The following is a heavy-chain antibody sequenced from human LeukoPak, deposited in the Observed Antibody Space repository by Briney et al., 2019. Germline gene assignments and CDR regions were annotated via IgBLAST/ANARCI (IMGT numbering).Heavy chain of an antibody. V-gene: IGHV3-7*01. Sequence: GGSLRLSCAASGFTFSSYWMSWVRQAPGKGLEWVANIKQDGSVKYYVDSVKGRFTISRDNAKNSLYLQMNSLRAEDTAVYYCASDSSSGWFHYYYGMDVWGQGTTVTVSS. CDR3: ASDSSSGWFHYYYGMDV. CDR1: GFTFSSYW. D-gene: IGHD6-19*01. CDR2: IKQDGSVK. J-gene: IGHJ6*02.